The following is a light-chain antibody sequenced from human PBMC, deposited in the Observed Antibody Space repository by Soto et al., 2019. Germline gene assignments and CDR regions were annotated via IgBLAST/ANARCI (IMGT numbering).Light chain of an antibody. CDR1: QSVSGN. V-gene: IGKV3-15*01. J-gene: IGKJ1*01. CDR2: GAS. Sequence: EIVMTQSPATLSVPPGERATLSCRASQSVSGNLAWYQQKPGQAPRLLIYGASTRATGIPARFSGSGSGTEFTLTISSLQSEDFAVYYCQQYNNWPPLTFGQGTKVEIK. CDR3: QQYNNWPPLT.